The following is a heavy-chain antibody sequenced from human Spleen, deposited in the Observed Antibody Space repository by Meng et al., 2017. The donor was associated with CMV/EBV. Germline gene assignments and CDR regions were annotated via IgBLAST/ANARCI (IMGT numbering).Heavy chain of an antibody. CDR1: GYNFSDYY. CDR2: MNPNNGDT. D-gene: IGHD3-22*01. Sequence: KTSGYNFSDYYMQWVRQAPGQGLEWMGWMNPNNGDTNYAQKFQGRVTMTRDTSISTAYMEVERPKSDDTATYYCAYHDYFDTSGYIDYWGQGTLVTVSS. V-gene: IGHV1-2*02. J-gene: IGHJ4*02. CDR3: AYHDYFDTSGYIDY.